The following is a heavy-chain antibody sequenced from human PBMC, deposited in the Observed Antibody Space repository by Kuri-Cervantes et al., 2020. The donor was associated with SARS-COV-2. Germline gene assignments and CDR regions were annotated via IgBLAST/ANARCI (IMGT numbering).Heavy chain of an antibody. Sequence: GGSLRLSCAASGFTFDDYGMSWVRQAPGKGLEWVSYISSSSSTIYYADSVKGRFTISRDNAKNSLHLQMNSLRAEDTAVYYCAREGLYYDILTGYYSPGAFDIWGQGTMVTVSS. J-gene: IGHJ3*02. V-gene: IGHV3-48*01. CDR2: ISSSSSTI. D-gene: IGHD3-9*01. CDR3: AREGLYYDILTGYYSPGAFDI. CDR1: GFTFDDYG.